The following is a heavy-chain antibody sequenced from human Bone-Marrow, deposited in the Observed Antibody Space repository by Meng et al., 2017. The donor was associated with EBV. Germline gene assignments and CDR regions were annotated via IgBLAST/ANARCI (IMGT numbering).Heavy chain of an antibody. CDR1: RFTFTSYA. CDR3: AGGSGYPEYFDD. CDR2: ISSRADTI. J-gene: IGHJ4*02. D-gene: IGHD6-19*01. V-gene: IGHV3-48*04. Sequence: EVQLLEAGGGLVRHXGCLRLSCAASRFTFTSYAMTWVRQAPGKGLEWVSYISSRADTIYYADSVRGRFAISRDNAKNSLFLQMNSLTVEATAVYYCAGGSGYPEYFDDWGQGTLGTVAS.